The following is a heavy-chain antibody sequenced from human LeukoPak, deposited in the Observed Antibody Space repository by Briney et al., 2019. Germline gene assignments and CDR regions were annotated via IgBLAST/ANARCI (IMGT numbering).Heavy chain of an antibody. D-gene: IGHD5-12*01. V-gene: IGHV3-23*01. CDR1: GFTCSSYA. CDR2: ISGSGGST. J-gene: IGHJ4*02. Sequence: IFSWAAAGFTCSSYAMSWGRKAPGKRVEWGSAISGSGGSTYYAASVKRRFTIHRDNSKNTLYLQMNSLRAEDTAVYYCAKGGIVAPYAYWGQGTLVTVSS. CDR3: AKGGIVAPYAY.